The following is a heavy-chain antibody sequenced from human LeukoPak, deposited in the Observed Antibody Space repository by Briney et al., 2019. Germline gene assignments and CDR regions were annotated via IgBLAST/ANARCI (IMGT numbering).Heavy chain of an antibody. CDR3: ARTLIEYSVSSCYFDY. V-gene: IGHV3-30*04. J-gene: IGHJ4*02. CDR2: ISYDGSNK. Sequence: QPGGSLRLSCAASGFTYTKHAMHWVRQAPGKGLEWVAVISYDGSNKKYADSVKGRFTISRDNSKNTLYLQMNSLRAEDTAVYYCARTLIEYSVSSCYFDYWGQGTLVTVSS. D-gene: IGHD6-6*01. CDR1: GFTYTKHA.